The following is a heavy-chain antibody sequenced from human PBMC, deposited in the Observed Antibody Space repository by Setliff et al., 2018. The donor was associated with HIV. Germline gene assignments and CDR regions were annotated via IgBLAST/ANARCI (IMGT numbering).Heavy chain of an antibody. CDR2: VYYTGST. J-gene: IGHJ5*02. Sequence: LSLTCSISGGFISSYYWTWIRQAPGKGLEWIGHVYYTGSTNYNPSVKSRVTISVDTSKNQFSLKLSSVTAADTAVYYCARQRGGRVTIFGVSGGWFDPWGQGTLVTVSS. CDR1: GGFISSYY. V-gene: IGHV4-59*08. CDR3: ARQRGGRVTIFGVSGGWFDP. D-gene: IGHD3-3*01.